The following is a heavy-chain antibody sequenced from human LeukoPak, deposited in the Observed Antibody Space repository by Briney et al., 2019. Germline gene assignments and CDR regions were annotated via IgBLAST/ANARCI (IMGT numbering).Heavy chain of an antibody. CDR1: GGSISSSSYY. CDR3: ARLGYYFEY. Sequence: SETLSLTCTVSGGSISSSSYYWGWIRQPPGKGLEWIGSIYYSGRTYYNPSLKSRVAISIDTSKNQFSLKVNSVTAADTAVYYCARLGYYFEYWGQGTLVTVSS. V-gene: IGHV4-39*07. CDR2: IYYSGRT. J-gene: IGHJ4*02. D-gene: IGHD7-27*01.